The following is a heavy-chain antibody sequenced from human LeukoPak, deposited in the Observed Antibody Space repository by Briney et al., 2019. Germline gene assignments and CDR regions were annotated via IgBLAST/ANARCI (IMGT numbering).Heavy chain of an antibody. CDR3: ARDSGWCSSTSCSQGGWFDP. Sequence: GGSLRLSCAASGFTFSSYWMNWVRQAPGKGLVWVSRINSDGSSTSYADSVKGRFTISRDNAKNTLYLQMNSLRAEDTAVYYCARDSGWCSSTSCSQGGWFDPWGQGTLVTVSS. D-gene: IGHD2-2*01. CDR2: INSDGSST. CDR1: GFTFSSYW. V-gene: IGHV3-74*01. J-gene: IGHJ5*02.